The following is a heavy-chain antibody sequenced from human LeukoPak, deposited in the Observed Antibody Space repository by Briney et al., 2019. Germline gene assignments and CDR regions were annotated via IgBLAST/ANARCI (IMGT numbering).Heavy chain of an antibody. CDR3: ARGYSYGSYYFDY. Sequence: SETLSLTCTVSGGSISSYYWSWIRQPPGKGLEWIGYIYYSGSTNNNPSLKSRVTISVDTSKNQFSLKLSSVTAADTAIYYCARGYSYGSYYFDYWGQGTLVTVPS. V-gene: IGHV4-59*01. CDR2: IYYSGST. D-gene: IGHD5-18*01. J-gene: IGHJ4*02. CDR1: GGSISSYY.